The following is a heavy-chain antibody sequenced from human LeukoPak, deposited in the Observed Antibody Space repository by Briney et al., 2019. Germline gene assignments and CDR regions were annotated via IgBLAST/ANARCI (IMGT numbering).Heavy chain of an antibody. J-gene: IGHJ4*02. CDR2: IYYSGST. CDR3: ARGGSGWLPDY. D-gene: IGHD6-19*01. V-gene: IGHV4-31*03. CDR1: GGSISSGGYY. Sequence: KASQTLSLTCTVSGGSISSGGYYWSWIRQHPGKGLEWIGYIYYSGSTYYNPSLKSRVTISVDTSKNQFSLKLSSVTAADTAVYYCARGGSGWLPDYWGQGTLVTVSS.